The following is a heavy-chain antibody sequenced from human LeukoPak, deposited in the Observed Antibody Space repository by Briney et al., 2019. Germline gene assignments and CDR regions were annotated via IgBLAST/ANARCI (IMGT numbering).Heavy chain of an antibody. Sequence: GGSLRLSCAASGFTFSDYYMSWIRQAPGKGLECLSYISSSGTTTYYADSVKGRFTISRDNAKNSLYLQMNNLRAEDTAVYYCAGALGSYSFDDWGQGTLVTVSS. CDR2: ISSSGTTT. CDR1: GFTFSDYY. D-gene: IGHD1-26*01. V-gene: IGHV3-11*01. J-gene: IGHJ4*02. CDR3: AGALGSYSFDD.